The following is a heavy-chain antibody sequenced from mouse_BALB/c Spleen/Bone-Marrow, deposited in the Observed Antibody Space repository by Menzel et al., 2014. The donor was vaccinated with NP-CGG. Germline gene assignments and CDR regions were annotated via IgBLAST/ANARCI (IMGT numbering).Heavy chain of an antibody. Sequence: EVKLVESGGGLVKPGGSLKLSCTASGFAFSNCDMSWVRQTPEKRLEWVATITSGGGNTYYPDSVKGRFTISRDNARNTLYLQMSSLRSEDTALYYCARVWDWFAYWGQGTLVTVS. CDR2: ITSGGGNT. D-gene: IGHD4-1*01. CDR3: ARVWDWFAY. CDR1: GFAFSNCD. V-gene: IGHV5-9*02. J-gene: IGHJ3*01.